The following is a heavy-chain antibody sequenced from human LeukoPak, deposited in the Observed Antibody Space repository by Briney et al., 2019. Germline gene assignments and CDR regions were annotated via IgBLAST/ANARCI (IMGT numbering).Heavy chain of an antibody. D-gene: IGHD2-2*01. CDR3: ARVGAGDIVVVPAAIDY. J-gene: IGHJ4*02. Sequence: ASVKVSCKASGYTFTSYGISWVRQAPGQGLEWMGWISAYNVNTNYAQKLQGRVTMTTDTSTSTAYMELRSLRSDDTAVYYCARVGAGDIVVVPAAIDYWGQGTLVTVSS. CDR1: GYTFTSYG. CDR2: ISAYNVNT. V-gene: IGHV1-18*01.